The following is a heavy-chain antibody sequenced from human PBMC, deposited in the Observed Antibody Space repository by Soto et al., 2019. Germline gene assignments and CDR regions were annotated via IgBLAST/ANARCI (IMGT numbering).Heavy chain of an antibody. CDR3: AKREGFCSGGTCYFDH. V-gene: IGHV3-74*01. D-gene: IGHD2-15*01. CDR2: INSDGRTT. CDR1: GFTFSAYW. J-gene: IGHJ4*02. Sequence: HPVGSLRLSCAASGFTFSAYWMHWVRLAPGKGLVWVSRINSDGRTTNYADSVKGRFTISRDNAKNTLYLDMSNLRAEDAAVYYCAKREGFCSGGTCYFDHWSQGTLVTVSS.